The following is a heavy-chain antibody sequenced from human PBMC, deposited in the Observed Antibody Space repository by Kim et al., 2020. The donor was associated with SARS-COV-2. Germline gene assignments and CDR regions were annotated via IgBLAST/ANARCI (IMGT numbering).Heavy chain of an antibody. CDR1: GGSISSGGYY. Sequence: SETLSLTCTVSGGSISSGGYYWSWIRQHPGKGLEWIGYIYYSGSTYYNPSLKSRVTISVDTSKNQFSLKLSSVTAADTAVYYCARVCTGGVCVGGPPDPPNDYWCQGTLVTVSS. V-gene: IGHV4-31*03. CDR3: ARVCTGGVCVGGPPDPPNDY. D-gene: IGHD2-8*02. CDR2: IYYSGST. J-gene: IGHJ4*02.